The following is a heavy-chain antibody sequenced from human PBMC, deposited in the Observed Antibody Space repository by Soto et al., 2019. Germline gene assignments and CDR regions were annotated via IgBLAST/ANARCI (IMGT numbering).Heavy chain of an antibody. CDR2: FDPEDGET. J-gene: IGHJ4*02. CDR3: ATGRIAVAGKFDY. CDR1: GYALTELS. Sequence: SVKVSCKVSGYALTELSMHWVRQAPGKGLEWMGGFDPEDGETIYAQKFQGRVTMTEDTSTDTAYMELSSLRSEDTAVYYCATGRIAVAGKFDYWGQGTLVTVSS. D-gene: IGHD6-19*01. V-gene: IGHV1-24*01.